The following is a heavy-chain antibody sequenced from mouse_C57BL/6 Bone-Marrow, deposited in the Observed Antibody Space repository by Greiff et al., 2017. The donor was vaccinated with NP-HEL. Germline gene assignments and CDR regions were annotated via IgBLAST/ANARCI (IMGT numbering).Heavy chain of an antibody. Sequence: EVQVVESGGGLVQPGGSLSLSCAASGFTFTDYYMSWVRQPPGKALEWLGFIRNKANGYTTEYSASVKGRFTISRDNSQSILYLQMNALRAEDSATYYCVRYEIAPFDYWGQGTTLTVSS. CDR2: IRNKANGYTT. CDR3: VRYEIAPFDY. D-gene: IGHD6-1*01. V-gene: IGHV7-3*01. CDR1: GFTFTDYY. J-gene: IGHJ2*01.